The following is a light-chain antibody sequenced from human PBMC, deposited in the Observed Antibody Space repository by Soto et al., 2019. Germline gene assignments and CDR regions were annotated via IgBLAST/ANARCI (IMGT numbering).Light chain of an antibody. CDR3: QQYGSSESIT. CDR1: QSVGSNY. CDR2: GAS. V-gene: IGKV3-20*01. J-gene: IGKJ5*01. Sequence: EVVLTQSPGTLSLSPGERATLSCRASQSVGSNYLAWYQQQPGQTPRLLIYGASTRPTGIPARFSGSGSGTDFTITINRLEPEDFAVYYCQQYGSSESITFGQGTRLESK.